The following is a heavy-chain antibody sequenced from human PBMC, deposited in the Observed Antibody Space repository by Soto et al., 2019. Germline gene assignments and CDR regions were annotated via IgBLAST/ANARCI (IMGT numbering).Heavy chain of an antibody. CDR3: ARESEDLTSNFDY. Sequence: GGSLRLSCAASGFTFTRYSMNWVRQAPGKGLEWVSSISSTTNYIYYADSMKGRSTVSRDNAKNSVYLEMNSLSAEDTAVYYCARESEDLTSNFDYWGQGTLVTVSS. CDR1: GFTFTRYS. J-gene: IGHJ4*02. V-gene: IGHV3-21*01. CDR2: ISSTTNYI.